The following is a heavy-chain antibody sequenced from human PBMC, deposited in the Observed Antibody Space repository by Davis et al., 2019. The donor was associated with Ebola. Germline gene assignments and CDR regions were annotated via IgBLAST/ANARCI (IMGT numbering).Heavy chain of an antibody. Sequence: PGGSLRLSCAASGFTFSSYGMHWVRQAPGKGLEWVAVIWYDGSNKYYADSVKGRFTISRDNSKNTLYLQMNSLRAEDTAVYYCARAGVTTFRDFQHWGQGTLVTVSS. V-gene: IGHV3-33*01. CDR2: IWYDGSNK. J-gene: IGHJ1*01. CDR1: GFTFSSYG. CDR3: ARAGVTTFRDFQH. D-gene: IGHD4-11*01.